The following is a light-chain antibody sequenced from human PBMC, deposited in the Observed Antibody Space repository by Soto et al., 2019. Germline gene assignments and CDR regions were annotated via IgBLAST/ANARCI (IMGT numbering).Light chain of an antibody. Sequence: QSVLTQPASVSGSPGQSITISCTGTSSDVGSYNLVSWYQHHPGKAPKLMIYEVSKRPSGVSNRFSGSKSGNTASLTISGLQAEDEADYYCCSYAGISTFVVFGGGTQLTVL. CDR2: EVS. CDR3: CSYAGISTFVV. CDR1: SSDVGSYNL. V-gene: IGLV2-23*02. J-gene: IGLJ2*01.